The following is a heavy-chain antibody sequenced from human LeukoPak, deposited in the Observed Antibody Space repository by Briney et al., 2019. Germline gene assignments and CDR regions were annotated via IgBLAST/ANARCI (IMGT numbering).Heavy chain of an antibody. D-gene: IGHD4-23*01. J-gene: IGHJ4*02. Sequence: SETLSHTCAVYGGSFSGYYWSWIRQPPGKGLEWIGEINHSGSTNYNPSLKSRVTISVDTSKNQFSLKLSSVTAADTAVYYCARGTTVVLYYFDYWGQGTLVTVSS. CDR3: ARGTTVVLYYFDY. CDR1: GGSFSGYY. V-gene: IGHV4-34*01. CDR2: INHSGST.